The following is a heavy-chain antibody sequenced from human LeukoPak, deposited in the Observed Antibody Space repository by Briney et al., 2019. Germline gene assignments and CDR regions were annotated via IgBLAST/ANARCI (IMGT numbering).Heavy chain of an antibody. Sequence: PSETLSLTCTVSGDSINSYYWNWIRQPPGKGLEWIGYIYYSGGTDYNPSLKSRVTISVDTSKHQFSMKLKSVTAADTAVYYCARTLLLDNAFDVWGRGTMVTVSS. CDR1: GDSINSYY. J-gene: IGHJ3*01. V-gene: IGHV4-59*01. D-gene: IGHD3-10*01. CDR3: ARTLLLDNAFDV. CDR2: IYYSGGT.